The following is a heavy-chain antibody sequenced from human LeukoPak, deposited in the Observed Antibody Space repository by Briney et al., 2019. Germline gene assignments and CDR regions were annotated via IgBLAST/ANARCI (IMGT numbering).Heavy chain of an antibody. Sequence: TGGSLRLSCAASGFTFSSYWMGWVRQAPGKGLEWVANIKQDGSEKYYVDSVKGRFTISRDNAKNSLYLQMNSLRAEDTAVYYCAGWDYCSGGSCYTPDYWGQGTLVTVSS. V-gene: IGHV3-7*01. CDR3: AGWDYCSGGSCYTPDY. CDR2: IKQDGSEK. D-gene: IGHD2-15*01. J-gene: IGHJ4*02. CDR1: GFTFSSYW.